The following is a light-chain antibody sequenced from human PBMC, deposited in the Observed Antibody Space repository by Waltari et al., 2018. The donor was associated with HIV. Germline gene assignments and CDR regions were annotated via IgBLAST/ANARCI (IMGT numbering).Light chain of an antibody. J-gene: IGLJ2*01. CDR2: EVS. CDR3: SSYAGSNNVV. Sequence: QPPSASGSPGQSVTISCTGTSSDVGGYNYVSWYQQHPGKAPKLMIYEVSKRPSGVPDRFFGSKSGNTASLTVSGLQAEDEADYYCSSYAGSNNVVFGGGTKLTVL. CDR1: SSDVGGYNY. V-gene: IGLV2-8*01.